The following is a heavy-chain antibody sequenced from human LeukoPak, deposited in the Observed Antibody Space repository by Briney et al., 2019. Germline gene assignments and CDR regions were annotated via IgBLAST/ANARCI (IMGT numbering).Heavy chain of an antibody. CDR2: IYSSGRT. CDR3: ARHYDSGSYPLDF. CDR1: GGSIRGYF. Sequence: SETLSLTCTVSGGSIRGYFWSWIRQPPGKGLEWIGHIYSSGRTTYTTSLQGRVTISLDKSKNQFSLKLSSVTAADTAVYYCARHYDSGSYPLDFWGQGTLVTVSS. J-gene: IGHJ4*02. D-gene: IGHD3-10*01. V-gene: IGHV4-59*08.